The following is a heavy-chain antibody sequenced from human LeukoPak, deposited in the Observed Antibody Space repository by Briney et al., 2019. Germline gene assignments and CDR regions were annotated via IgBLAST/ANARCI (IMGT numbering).Heavy chain of an antibody. J-gene: IGHJ5*02. CDR3: ARGVQRWLQRNWFDP. CDR2: INHSGST. D-gene: IGHD5-24*01. V-gene: IGHV4-34*01. Sequence: KTSETLSLTCAVYGGSFSGYYWSWIRQPPGKGLEWIGEINHSGSTNYNPSLKSRVTISVDTSKNQFSLKLSSVTAADTAVYYCARGVQRWLQRNWFDPWGQGTLVTVSS. CDR1: GGSFSGYY.